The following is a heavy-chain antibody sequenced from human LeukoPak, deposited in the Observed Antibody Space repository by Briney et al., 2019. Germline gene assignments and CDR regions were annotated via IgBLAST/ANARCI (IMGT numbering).Heavy chain of an antibody. CDR1: GGSISPYY. J-gene: IGHJ5*02. Sequence: SETLSLTCTVSGGSISPYYWSWIRQPPGKGLEWIGNIYYTGSTNYNPSLKSRVTISVDTSKNQFSLKLSSVTAADTALYYCVRGKLGFDPWGQGTLATVSS. CDR3: VRGKLGFDP. CDR2: IYYTGST. V-gene: IGHV4-59*01.